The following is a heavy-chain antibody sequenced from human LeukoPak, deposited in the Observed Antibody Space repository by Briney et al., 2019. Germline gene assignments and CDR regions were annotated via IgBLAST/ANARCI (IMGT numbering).Heavy chain of an antibody. Sequence: GGSLRLSCAASGFTFSSYWMHWVRQAPGKGLVWVPRINSDGSSTSYADSVKGRLTISRDNAKNTLYLQMNSLRAEDTAVYYCARASSGWSPFDYWGQGTLVTVSS. CDR3: ARASSGWSPFDY. CDR1: GFTFSSYW. CDR2: INSDGSST. J-gene: IGHJ4*02. V-gene: IGHV3-74*01. D-gene: IGHD6-19*01.